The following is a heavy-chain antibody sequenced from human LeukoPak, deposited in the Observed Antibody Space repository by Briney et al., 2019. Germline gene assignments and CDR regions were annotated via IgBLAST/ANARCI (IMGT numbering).Heavy chain of an antibody. V-gene: IGHV4-39*01. CDR2: IYYSGST. CDR1: GGSISSSSYY. D-gene: IGHD6-19*01. Sequence: NPSETLSLTCTVSGGSISSSSYYWGWIRQPPGKGLEWIGRIYYSGSTYYNPSLKSRVTISVDTSKNQFSLKLSSVTAADTAVYYCARPAVAGPYYFDYWGQGTLVTVSS. CDR3: ARPAVAGPYYFDY. J-gene: IGHJ4*02.